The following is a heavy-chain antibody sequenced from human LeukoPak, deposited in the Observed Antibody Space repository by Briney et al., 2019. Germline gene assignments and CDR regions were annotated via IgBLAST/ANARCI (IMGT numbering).Heavy chain of an antibody. CDR3: AHMHVVVPAAMIY. D-gene: IGHD2-2*01. CDR1: GFTFSSYA. V-gene: IGHV3-23*01. J-gene: IGHJ4*02. Sequence: GGSLRLSCAASGFTFSSYAMHWVRQAPGKGLEWVSAISGSGGSTYYADSVKGRFTISRDNSKNTLYLQMNSLRAEDTAVYYCAHMHVVVPAAMIYWGQGTLVTVSS. CDR2: ISGSGGST.